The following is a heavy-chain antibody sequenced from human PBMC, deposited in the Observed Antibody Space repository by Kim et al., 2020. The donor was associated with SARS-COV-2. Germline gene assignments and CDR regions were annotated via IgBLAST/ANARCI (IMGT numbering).Heavy chain of an antibody. J-gene: IGHJ4*02. CDR2: HGGRT. V-gene: IGHV4-34*01. CDR3: ARGRGSF. D-gene: IGHD1-26*01. Sequence: HGGRTNYHPSLKSRVTIAVDTSKNQFSLKLSSVTAADTAVYYCARGRGSFWGQGTLVTVSS.